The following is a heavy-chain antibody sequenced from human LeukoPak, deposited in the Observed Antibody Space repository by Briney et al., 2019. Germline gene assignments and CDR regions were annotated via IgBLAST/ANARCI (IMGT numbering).Heavy chain of an antibody. CDR1: GYTFTDYY. CDR3: ARDDNMHIYYYYGMDV. Sequence: ASVKVSCKASGYTFTDYYMHWVRQAPGQGLEWIGWINPNSGVTSYTQKFQGRVTMTRDTYISTAYMELRRLRSDDTAMYYCARDDNMHIYYYYGMDVWGQGTTVSVSS. V-gene: IGHV1-2*02. D-gene: IGHD1-14*01. CDR2: INPNSGVT. J-gene: IGHJ6*02.